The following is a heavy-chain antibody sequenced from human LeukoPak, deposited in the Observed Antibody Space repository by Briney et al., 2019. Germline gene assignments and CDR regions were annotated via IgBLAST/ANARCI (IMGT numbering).Heavy chain of an antibody. CDR2: INANSGGT. CDR1: GYTFTGYY. D-gene: IGHD3-3*01. CDR3: ARVPRDDFWSGSQVYGFDP. Sequence: GASVKVSCKASGYTFTGYYMYWVRQAPGQGLEWVGWINANSGGTNYAQDLQGRVTMTRDTSISTAYMELSRLRSDDTAVYYCARVPRDDFWSGSQVYGFDPWGQGTLVTVSS. V-gene: IGHV1-2*02. J-gene: IGHJ5*02.